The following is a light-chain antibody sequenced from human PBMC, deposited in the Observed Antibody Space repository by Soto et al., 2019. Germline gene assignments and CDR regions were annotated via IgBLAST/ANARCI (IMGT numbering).Light chain of an antibody. Sequence: DIPMTQSPSSLSASVGDTVTLTCRARQGFTNYLAWYQQKPGKAPKLLIYAASTLQSGVPPRFSGSGSGTHFTLTISSLQPEDAATYYCQKYNTAPYTFGQGTRLEIK. CDR3: QKYNTAPYT. V-gene: IGKV1-27*01. CDR1: QGFTNY. CDR2: AAS. J-gene: IGKJ5*01.